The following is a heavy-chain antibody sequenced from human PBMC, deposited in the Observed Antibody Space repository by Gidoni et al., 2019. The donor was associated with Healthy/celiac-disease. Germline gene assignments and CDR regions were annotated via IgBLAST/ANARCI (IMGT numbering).Heavy chain of an antibody. D-gene: IGHD2-21*02. CDR2: ISGSGGST. Sequence: EVQMVESGGGLVQPGGSLRLYCAASGFTFSSYAMSWVRQAPGKGLEWVAAISGSGGSTYYADSVKGRFTISRDNSKNTLYLQMNSLRAEDTAVYCCAKDGRDGVVVVTASGWFDPWGQGTLVTVSS. V-gene: IGHV3-23*04. J-gene: IGHJ5*02. CDR1: GFTFSSYA. CDR3: AKDGRDGVVVVTASGWFDP.